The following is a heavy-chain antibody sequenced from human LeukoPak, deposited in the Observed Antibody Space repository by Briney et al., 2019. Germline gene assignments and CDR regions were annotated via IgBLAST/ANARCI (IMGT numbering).Heavy chain of an antibody. V-gene: IGHV3-30*03. Sequence: GGSLRLSCAASGFTFNSYGIHWVRQAPGKGLEWVAVISYDGSNKYYADSVKGRFTISRDNSKNTLYLQMNSLRAEDTAVYYCARDGSSGWYWVDYWGQGTLVTVSS. J-gene: IGHJ4*02. CDR3: ARDGSSGWYWVDY. CDR1: GFTFNSYG. D-gene: IGHD6-19*01. CDR2: ISYDGSNK.